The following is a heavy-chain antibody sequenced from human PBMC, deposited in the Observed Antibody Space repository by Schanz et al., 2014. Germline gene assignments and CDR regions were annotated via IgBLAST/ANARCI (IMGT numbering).Heavy chain of an antibody. CDR2: INPNTGGT. J-gene: IGHJ4*02. D-gene: IGHD4-17*01. CDR3: ARELRLEYYFDF. Sequence: QVQLVQSGSEVKKPGASVKVSCKASGYTFPSYGISWVRQAPGQGLEWMGRINPNTGGTNFAQKFQGRVTMTRDTSISTAYMELSRLTSDDTAVFFCARELRLEYYFDFWGQGTQVTVSS. CDR1: GYTFPSYG. V-gene: IGHV1-2*06.